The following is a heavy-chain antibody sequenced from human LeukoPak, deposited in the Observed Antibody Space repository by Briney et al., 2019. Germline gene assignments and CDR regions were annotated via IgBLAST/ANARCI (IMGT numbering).Heavy chain of an antibody. D-gene: IGHD3-22*01. V-gene: IGHV4-39*07. CDR3: ARGRDYYDSSGYYYFDY. CDR1: GGSISSSSYY. Sequence: SETLSLTCTVSGGSISSSSYYWGWIRQPPGKGLEWIGSIYYSGSTYCNPSLKSRVTISVDTSKNQFSLKLSSVTAADTAVYYCARGRDYYDSSGYYYFDYWGQGTLVTVSS. J-gene: IGHJ4*02. CDR2: IYYSGST.